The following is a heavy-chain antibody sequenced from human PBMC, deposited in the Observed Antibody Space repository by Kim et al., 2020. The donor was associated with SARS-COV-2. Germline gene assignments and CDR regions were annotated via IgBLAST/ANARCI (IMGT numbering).Heavy chain of an antibody. V-gene: IGHV4-30-2*01. J-gene: IGHJ4*02. CDR3: ARDHGSGSYVDY. CDR1: GGSISSGGYS. Sequence: SETLSLTCAVSGGSISSGGYSWSWIRQPPGKGLEWIGYIYHSGSTYYNPSLKSRVTISVDRSKNQFSLKLSSVTAADTAVYYCARDHGSGSYVDYWGQGTLVTVSS. CDR2: IYHSGST. D-gene: IGHD3-10*01.